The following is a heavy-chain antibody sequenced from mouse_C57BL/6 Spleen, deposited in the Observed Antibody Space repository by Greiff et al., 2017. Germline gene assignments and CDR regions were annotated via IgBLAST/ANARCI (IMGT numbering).Heavy chain of an antibody. CDR1: GYSFTSYY. J-gene: IGHJ2*01. CDR2: IYPGSGNT. Sequence: QVQLQQSGPELVKPGASVKISCKASGYSFTSYYIHWVKQRPGQGLEWIGWIYPGSGNTKYNEKFKGKATLTADTSSSTAYMQLSSLPSEDSAVYYCARSDSSGYSYYFDYWGQGTTLTVSS. CDR3: ARSDSSGYSYYFDY. V-gene: IGHV1-66*01. D-gene: IGHD3-2*02.